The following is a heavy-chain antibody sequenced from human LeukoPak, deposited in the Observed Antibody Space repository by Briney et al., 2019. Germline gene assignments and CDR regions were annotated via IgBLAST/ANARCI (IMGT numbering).Heavy chain of an antibody. Sequence: PSQTLSLTCTVSGGSISSGVYCWSWIRQRPGEGLQWIGYICSSGSAYYNASLKSRVSMSTDTSNNQFSLKLNSVTAADTAVYYCARDGGGSLHGMDVWGQGTTVTVSS. V-gene: IGHV4-31*03. J-gene: IGHJ6*02. CDR2: ICSSGSA. CDR1: GGSISSGVYC. D-gene: IGHD2-15*01. CDR3: ARDGGGSLHGMDV.